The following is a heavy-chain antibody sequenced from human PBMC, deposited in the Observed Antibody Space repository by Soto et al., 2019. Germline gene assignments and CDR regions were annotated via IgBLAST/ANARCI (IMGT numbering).Heavy chain of an antibody. D-gene: IGHD6-13*01. CDR1: GFTFSSYN. Sequence: EVQLVESGGGLVKPGGSLRLSCAASGFTFSSYNMNWVRQAPGKGLEWVSSISSSSSYIYYADSVKGRFTISRDNAKNSLYLQMNSLRAEDTAVYYCARSSSWYNNWFDPWGQGTLVTVSS. V-gene: IGHV3-21*01. CDR2: ISSSSSYI. CDR3: ARSSSWYNNWFDP. J-gene: IGHJ5*02.